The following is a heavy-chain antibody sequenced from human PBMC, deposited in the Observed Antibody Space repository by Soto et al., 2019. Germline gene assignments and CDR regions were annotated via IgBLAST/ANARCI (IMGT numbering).Heavy chain of an antibody. V-gene: IGHV3-23*01. CDR3: AKLAVAGPATTFDY. D-gene: IGHD6-19*01. Sequence: PGWSLRLSCAASGFTFSSYAMSWVRQAPGKGLEWVSAISGSGGSTYYADSVKGRFTISRDNSKNTLYLQMHSLRADDTAVYYCAKLAVAGPATTFDYWGQGTLVTVSS. J-gene: IGHJ4*02. CDR1: GFTFSSYA. CDR2: ISGSGGST.